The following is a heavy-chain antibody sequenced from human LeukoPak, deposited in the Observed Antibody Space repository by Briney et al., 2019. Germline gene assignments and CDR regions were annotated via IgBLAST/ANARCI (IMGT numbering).Heavy chain of an antibody. CDR2: INHSGST. J-gene: IGHJ4*02. V-gene: IGHV4-34*01. CDR3: AEARYDFWSGYYSYYFDY. CDR1: GGSFSGYY. Sequence: SETLSLTCAVYGGSFSGYYWSWIRQPPGKGLEWIGEINHSGSTNYNPSLKSRVTISVDTSENQFSLKLSSVTAADTAVYYCAEARYDFWSGYYSYYFDYWGQGTLVTVSS. D-gene: IGHD3-3*01.